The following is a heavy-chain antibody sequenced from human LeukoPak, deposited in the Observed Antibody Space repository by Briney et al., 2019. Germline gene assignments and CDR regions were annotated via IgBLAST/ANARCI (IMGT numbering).Heavy chain of an antibody. CDR3: ARQGVVITTSLAFDI. D-gene: IGHD3-22*01. CDR2: IYHSGST. CDR1: GGSISSSNW. V-gene: IGHV4-4*02. Sequence: AETLSLTCAVSGGSISSSNWWSWVRLPPGKGLEWIGEIYHSGSTNYNPSLKSRVTISVDKSKNQFSLKLSSVTAADTAVYYCARQGVVITTSLAFDIWGQGTMVTVSS. J-gene: IGHJ3*02.